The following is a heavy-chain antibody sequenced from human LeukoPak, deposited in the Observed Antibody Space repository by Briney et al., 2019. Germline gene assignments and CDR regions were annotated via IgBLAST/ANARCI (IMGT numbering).Heavy chain of an antibody. Sequence: GGSLRLSXAASGFTFSSYAMSWVRQAPGKGLEWVSAISGSGGSTYYADSVKGRFTISRDNSKNTLYLQMNSLRAEDAAVYYCAKDRHSSSFVGCYWGQGTLVTVSS. CDR1: GFTFSSYA. V-gene: IGHV3-23*01. J-gene: IGHJ4*02. CDR3: AKDRHSSSFVGCY. CDR2: ISGSGGST. D-gene: IGHD6-6*01.